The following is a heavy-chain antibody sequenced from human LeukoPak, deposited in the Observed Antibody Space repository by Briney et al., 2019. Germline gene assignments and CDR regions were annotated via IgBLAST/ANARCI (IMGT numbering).Heavy chain of an antibody. CDR2: IYYSGST. CDR3: ARAGGFWSGYYPNWFDP. V-gene: IGHV4-31*03. CDR1: GGSISGGGYY. J-gene: IGHJ5*02. D-gene: IGHD3-3*01. Sequence: SQTLSLTCTVSGGSISGGGYYWSWIRQHPGKGLEWIGYIYYSGSTYYNPSLKSRVTISVDTSKNQFSLKLSSVTAADTAVYCCARAGGFWSGYYPNWFDPWGQGTLVTVSS.